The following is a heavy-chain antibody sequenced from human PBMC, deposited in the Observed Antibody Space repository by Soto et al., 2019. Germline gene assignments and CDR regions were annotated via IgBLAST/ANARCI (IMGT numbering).Heavy chain of an antibody. Sequence: PSETLSLTCTVSGGSIRRGFYYWSWIRQPPGKGLEWIGYIYDSGSTYYNPSLKSRVTISADTSENQFFLKLSSVTAADTAVYYCAGNYYDTLTGPYYFDSWGQGTLVTVS. D-gene: IGHD3-9*01. CDR2: IYDSGST. J-gene: IGHJ4*02. CDR3: AGNYYDTLTGPYYFDS. V-gene: IGHV4-30-4*01. CDR1: GGSIRRGFYY.